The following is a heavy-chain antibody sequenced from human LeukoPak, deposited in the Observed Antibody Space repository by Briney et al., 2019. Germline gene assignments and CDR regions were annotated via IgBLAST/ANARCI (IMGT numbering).Heavy chain of an antibody. J-gene: IGHJ5*01. Sequence: ASVKVSCTASGYSFSTYYIHWVRQAPGQGLEWMGIINPTGGSTTYAQRFQGRVTMTRDTSTSTVYMELSSLRSEDTAVYYCAKGGQEFDSWGRGTVVMVSA. CDR1: GYSFSTYY. CDR2: INPTGGST. V-gene: IGHV1-46*01. CDR3: AKGGQEFDS.